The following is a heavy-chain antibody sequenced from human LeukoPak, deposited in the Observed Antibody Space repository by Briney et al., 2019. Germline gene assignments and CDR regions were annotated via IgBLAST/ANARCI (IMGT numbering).Heavy chain of an antibody. CDR2: IYLDDSDT. D-gene: IGHD3-3*01. J-gene: IGHJ4*02. CDR3: ATSRFGVAPSDY. Sequence: GESLKICCNVSGYSLPTYWIAWVRQMPGKGLEWMGVIYLDDSDTKYGPSFQGLVTISVDKSISAAHLQWRSLKASDTAMYYCATSRFGVAPSDYWGQGTLVTVS. CDR1: GYSLPTYW. V-gene: IGHV5-51*01.